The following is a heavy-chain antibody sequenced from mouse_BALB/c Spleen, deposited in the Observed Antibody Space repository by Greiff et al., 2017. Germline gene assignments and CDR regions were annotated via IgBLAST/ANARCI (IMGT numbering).Heavy chain of an antibody. V-gene: IGHV1-4*01. D-gene: IGHD2-1*01. Sequence: QVQLKQSGAELARPGASVKMSCKASGYTFTSYTMHWVKQRPGQGLEWIGYINPSSGYTNYNQKFKDKATLTADKSSSTAYMQLSSLTSEDSAVYYCARIDGGNSFAYWGQGTLVTVSA. CDR2: INPSSGYT. J-gene: IGHJ3*01. CDR1: GYTFTSYT. CDR3: ARIDGGNSFAY.